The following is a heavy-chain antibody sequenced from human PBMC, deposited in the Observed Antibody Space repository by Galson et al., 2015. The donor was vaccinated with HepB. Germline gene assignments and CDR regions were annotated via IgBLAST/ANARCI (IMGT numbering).Heavy chain of an antibody. CDR1: GYSFTSYW. V-gene: IGHV5-10-1*01. CDR3: ARHQPRITMVRGVRDYGMDV. J-gene: IGHJ6*02. CDR2: IDPSDSYT. Sequence: QSGAEVKKPGESLRISCKGSGYSFTSYWISWVRQMPGKGLEWMGRIDPSDSYTNYSPSFQGHVTISADKSISTAYLQWSSLKASDTAMYYCARHQPRITMVRGVRDYGMDVWGQGTTVTVSS. D-gene: IGHD3-10*01.